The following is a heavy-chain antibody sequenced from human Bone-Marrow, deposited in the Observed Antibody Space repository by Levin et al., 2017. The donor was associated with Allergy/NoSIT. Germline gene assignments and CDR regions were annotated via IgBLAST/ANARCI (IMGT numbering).Heavy chain of an antibody. CDR3: ARVQGLLWFGEFID. CDR2: IIPIFGTA. Sequence: VASVKVSCKASGGTFSSYAISWVRQAPGQGLEWMGGIIPIFGTANYAQKFQGRVTITADESTSTAYMELSSLRSEDTAVYYCARVQGLLWFGEFIDWGQGTLVTVSS. V-gene: IGHV1-69*13. D-gene: IGHD3-10*01. J-gene: IGHJ4*02. CDR1: GGTFSSYA.